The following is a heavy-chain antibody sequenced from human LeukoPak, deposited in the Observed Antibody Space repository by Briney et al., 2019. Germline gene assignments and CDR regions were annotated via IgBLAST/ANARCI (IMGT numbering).Heavy chain of an antibody. V-gene: IGHV4-34*01. CDR1: GGSFSGYY. CDR3: ARGQPSFPRIQLSNYYYYMDV. Sequence: ASETLSLTCAVYGGSFSGYYWSWIRQPPGKGLEWIGEINHSGSTNYNPSLKSRVTISVDTSKNQFSLKLSSVTAADTAVYYCARGQPSFPRIQLSNYYYYMDVWGKGTTVTVSS. CDR2: INHSGST. D-gene: IGHD5-18*01. J-gene: IGHJ6*03.